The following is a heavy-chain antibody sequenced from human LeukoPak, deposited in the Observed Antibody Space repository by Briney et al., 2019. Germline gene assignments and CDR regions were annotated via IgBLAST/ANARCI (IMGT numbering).Heavy chain of an antibody. Sequence: GGSLRLSCAASGFTFKSYGMHWVRQAPGKGLEWVAVIWFDGNNKYYVDSVKGRFTISRDNSRNTLYLQMNSLRAEDTAVYYCVKDLGHSSGWYPLGYWGQGTLVTVSS. J-gene: IGHJ4*02. D-gene: IGHD6-19*01. CDR1: GFTFKSYG. CDR2: IWFDGNNK. V-gene: IGHV3-33*06. CDR3: VKDLGHSSGWYPLGY.